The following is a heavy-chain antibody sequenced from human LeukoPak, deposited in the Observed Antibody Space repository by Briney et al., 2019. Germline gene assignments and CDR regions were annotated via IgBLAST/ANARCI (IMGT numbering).Heavy chain of an antibody. J-gene: IGHJ6*03. D-gene: IGHD2-2*02. CDR3: ARGEVVPAAIGYYYYYMDV. CDR1: GGSISSGDYY. V-gene: IGHV4-30-4*08. Sequence: SETLSLTCTVSGGSISSGDYYWSWIRQPPGKGLEWSGYIYYSGSTYYNPSLKSRVTISVDTSKNQFSLKLSSVTAADTAVYYCARGEVVPAAIGYYYYYMDVWGKGTTVTVSS. CDR2: IYYSGST.